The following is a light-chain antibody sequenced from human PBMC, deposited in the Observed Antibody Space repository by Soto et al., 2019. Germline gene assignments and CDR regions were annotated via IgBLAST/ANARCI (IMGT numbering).Light chain of an antibody. CDR1: QSVSSSS. CDR3: QRTLT. J-gene: IGKJ4*01. V-gene: IGKV3-20*01. Sequence: ESVLTQSPGTLSLSPGERATLSCRASQSVSSSSLAWYQHKPGQAPRLLIYGASSRATGIPDRFSGSGSGTDFTLTISRLEPKDFAVYYCQRTLTFGGGTKVDIK. CDR2: GAS.